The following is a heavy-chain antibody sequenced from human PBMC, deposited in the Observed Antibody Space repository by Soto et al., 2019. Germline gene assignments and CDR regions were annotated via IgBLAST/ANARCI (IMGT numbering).Heavy chain of an antibody. D-gene: IGHD4-17*01. J-gene: IGHJ4*01. CDR1: GGSINNHY. CDR2: IYTSMYASGST. Sequence: SETLSLTCTVSGGSINNHYWSWIRQPAGKGLEWIGRIYTSMYASGSTNYDPSLKSRVIMSVDTSKNQFSLELSSVTAADTAVYYCAVDSGGNSFDYWGQGTQVTVSS. CDR3: AVDSGGNSFDY. V-gene: IGHV4-4*07.